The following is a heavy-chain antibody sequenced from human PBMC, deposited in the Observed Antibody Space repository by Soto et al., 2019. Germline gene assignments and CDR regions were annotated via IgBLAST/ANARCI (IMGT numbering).Heavy chain of an antibody. CDR1: GGSFSGYY. D-gene: IGHD5-12*01. CDR2: INHSGST. J-gene: IGHJ4*02. V-gene: IGHV4-34*01. Sequence: QVQLQQWGAGLLKPSETLSLTCAVYGGSFSGYYWSWIRQPPGKGLEWIGEINHSGSTNYNPSLKSRVPIPVDTSKDQFSLKLSSVTAADTAVYYCARGGYSGYARWGQGTLVTVSS. CDR3: ARGGYSGYAR.